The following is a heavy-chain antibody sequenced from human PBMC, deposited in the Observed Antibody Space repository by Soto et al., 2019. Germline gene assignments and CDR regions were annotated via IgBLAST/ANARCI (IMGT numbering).Heavy chain of an antibody. J-gene: IGHJ6*02. CDR1: GFTFSSYA. D-gene: IGHD2-8*02. CDR3: ATAGCDARNSCPLVGLRYGMDV. CDR2: ISYDGNNK. Sequence: QVQLLASGGGVVQPGRSLRLSCAASGFTFSSYAMHWVRQAPGKGLEWVAVISYDGNNKYYADSVTGRFTISRDNSKNTVYLQMNSLIVEDTAVYYCATAGCDARNSCPLVGLRYGMDVWGQGTTITFSS. V-gene: IGHV3-30-3*01.